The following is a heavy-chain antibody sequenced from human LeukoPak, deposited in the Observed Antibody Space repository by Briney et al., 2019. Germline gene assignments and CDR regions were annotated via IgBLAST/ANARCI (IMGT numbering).Heavy chain of an antibody. J-gene: IGHJ6*02. Sequence: SVKVSCKASGGTFSSYAISWVRQAPGQGLEWMGGIIPIFGTANYAQKFQGRVTITADESTSTAYMELSSLRSEDTAVYYCAGFRFLEWSRHYYYGMDVWGQGTTVTVSS. CDR1: GGTFSSYA. V-gene: IGHV1-69*13. D-gene: IGHD3-3*01. CDR2: IIPIFGTA. CDR3: AGFRFLEWSRHYYYGMDV.